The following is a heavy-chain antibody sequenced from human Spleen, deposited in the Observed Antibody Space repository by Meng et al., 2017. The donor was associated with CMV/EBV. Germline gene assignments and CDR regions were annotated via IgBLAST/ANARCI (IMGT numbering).Heavy chain of an antibody. J-gene: IGHJ4*02. V-gene: IGHV4-61*01. Sequence: DSVSSSNYYWGWIRQPPGKGLEWIGYIFYSGRTNYNPSLKSRVTISIDTSKNQFSLKLSSVTAADTAVYYCARENDFWSGYYMIDSWGQGTLVTVSS. D-gene: IGHD3-3*01. CDR3: ARENDFWSGYYMIDS. CDR2: IFYSGRT. CDR1: DSVSSSNYY.